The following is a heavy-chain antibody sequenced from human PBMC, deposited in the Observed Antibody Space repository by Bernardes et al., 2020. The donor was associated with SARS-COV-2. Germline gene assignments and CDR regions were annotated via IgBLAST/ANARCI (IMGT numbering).Heavy chain of an antibody. V-gene: IGHV1-8*01. J-gene: IGHJ4*02. CDR1: GYTFDNYD. D-gene: IGHD3-22*01. CDR3: AISLRGDTSGHYPFDY. CDR2: MDPDSGVT. Sequence: AQVKVSWKASGYTFDNYDINWVRLTTGHGLEWMGGMDPDSGVTGYAQNFRDRVTMTTDSSISTAYMELSSLRPEDTAFYYCAISLRGDTSGHYPFDYWGQGTLVTVSS.